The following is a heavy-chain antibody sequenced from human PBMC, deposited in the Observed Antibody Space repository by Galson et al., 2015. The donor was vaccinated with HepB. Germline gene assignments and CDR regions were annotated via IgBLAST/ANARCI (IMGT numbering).Heavy chain of an antibody. V-gene: IGHV3-30*18. CDR1: GFTFSSYG. D-gene: IGHD6-13*01. CDR3: AKDSREYSSSWFYYYYYYYMDV. CDR2: ISYDGSNK. Sequence: SLRLSCAASGFTFSSYGMHWVRQAPGKGLEWVAVISYDGSNKYYADSVKGRFTISRDNSKNTLYLQMNSLRAEDTAVYYCAKDSREYSSSWFYYYYYYYMDVWGKGTTVTVSS. J-gene: IGHJ6*03.